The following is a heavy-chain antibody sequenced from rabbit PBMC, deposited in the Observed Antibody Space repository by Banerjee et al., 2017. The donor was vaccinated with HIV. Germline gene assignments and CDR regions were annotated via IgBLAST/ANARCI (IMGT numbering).Heavy chain of an antibody. CDR1: GFSFTSYYY. Sequence: QSLEESGGDLVKPGASLTLTCTASGFSFTSYYYMCWVRQAPGKGLEWIACIVTNSNNTYYASWAKGRFTISKTSSTTVTLQMTSLTAADTATYFCARGADDYRDGFNLWGPGTLVTVS. CDR2: IVTNSNNT. V-gene: IGHV1S40*01. J-gene: IGHJ4*01. CDR3: ARGADDYRDGFNL. D-gene: IGHD2-1*01.